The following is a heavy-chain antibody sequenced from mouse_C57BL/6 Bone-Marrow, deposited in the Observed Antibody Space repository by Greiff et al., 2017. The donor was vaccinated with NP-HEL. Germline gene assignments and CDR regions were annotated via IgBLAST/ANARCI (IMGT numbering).Heavy chain of an antibody. CDR1: GFTFSDYG. D-gene: IGHD2-2*01. V-gene: IGHV5-17*01. CDR2: ISSGSSTI. CDR3: ARRGGLRRPSYYYAMDY. Sequence: EVMLVESGGGLVKPGGSLKLSCAASGFTFSDYGMHWVRQAPEKGLEWVAYISSGSSTIYYADTVKGRFTISRDNAKNTLFLQMTSLRSEDTAMYYCARRGGLRRPSYYYAMDYWGQGTSVTVSS. J-gene: IGHJ4*01.